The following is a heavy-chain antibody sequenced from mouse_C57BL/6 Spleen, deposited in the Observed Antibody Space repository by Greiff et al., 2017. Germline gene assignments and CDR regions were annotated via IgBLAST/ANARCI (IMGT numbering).Heavy chain of an antibody. V-gene: IGHV5-9*01. D-gene: IGHD2-3*01. CDR3: AAIYDGYYGYFDY. CDR1: GFTFSSYT. J-gene: IGHJ2*01. CDR2: SSGGGGNT. Sequence: EVHLVESGGGLVKPGGSLKLSCAASGFTFSSYTMSWVRQTPEKRLEWVATSSGGGGNTYYPDSVKGRFTISRDNAKNTLYLQMSSLRSEDTALYYCAAIYDGYYGYFDYWGQGTTLTVSA.